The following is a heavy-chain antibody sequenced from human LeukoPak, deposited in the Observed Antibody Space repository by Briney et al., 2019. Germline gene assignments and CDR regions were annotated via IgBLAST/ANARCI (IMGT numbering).Heavy chain of an antibody. CDR1: GGSISGYY. D-gene: IGHD6-19*01. CDR3: AREGMSVAAFDY. Sequence: SETLSLTCTVSGGSISGYYLNWIRQPPGKGLEWIGYIHYSGSTNYNPSLKSRVSISVDTSKNQFSLRLGSVTAADTAVYYCAREGMSVAAFDYWGQGALVTVSS. V-gene: IGHV4-59*01. J-gene: IGHJ4*02. CDR2: IHYSGST.